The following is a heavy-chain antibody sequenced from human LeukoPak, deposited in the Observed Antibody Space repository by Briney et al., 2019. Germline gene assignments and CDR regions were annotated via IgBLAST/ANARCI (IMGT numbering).Heavy chain of an antibody. CDR2: INPDSGYT. J-gene: IGHJ4*02. Sequence: ASVKVSCKTSGYTFTDYYIHWVRQAPGQGLEWMGWINPDSGYTNYAQKFQGRVTITRDTSASTAYMELSSLRSEDTAVYYCARVLAAYSTLRLDYWGQGTLVTVSS. D-gene: IGHD2-15*01. CDR1: GYTFTDYY. CDR3: ARVLAAYSTLRLDY. V-gene: IGHV1-2*02.